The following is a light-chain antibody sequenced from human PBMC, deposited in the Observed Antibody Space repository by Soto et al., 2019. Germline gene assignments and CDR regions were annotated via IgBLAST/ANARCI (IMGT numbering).Light chain of an antibody. CDR1: QSVSSTF. Sequence: EIVLTQSPGTLSLSPGERATLSCRASQSVSSTFLAWYQQKPGQAPRLLIFRVSNRATGIPDRFSGSGSGTDFTLTISRLEPEDFAVYYCGQFVSAPPRTFGQGTKVEIK. CDR3: GQFVSAPPRT. J-gene: IGKJ1*01. CDR2: RVS. V-gene: IGKV3-20*01.